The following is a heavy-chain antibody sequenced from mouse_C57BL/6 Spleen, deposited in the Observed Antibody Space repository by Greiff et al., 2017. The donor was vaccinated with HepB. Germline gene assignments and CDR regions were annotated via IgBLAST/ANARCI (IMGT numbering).Heavy chain of an antibody. D-gene: IGHD1-1*01. CDR2: IYPGSGST. V-gene: IGHV1-55*01. J-gene: IGHJ3*01. CDR3: ARGGIGSSYGFAY. Sequence: QVQLQQPGAELVKPGASVKMSCKASGYTFPSYWITWVKQRPGQGLEWIGDIYPGSGSTNYNEKFKSKATLTVDTSSSTAYMQLSSLTSEDSAVYYCARGGIGSSYGFAYWGQGTLVTVSA. CDR1: GYTFPSYW.